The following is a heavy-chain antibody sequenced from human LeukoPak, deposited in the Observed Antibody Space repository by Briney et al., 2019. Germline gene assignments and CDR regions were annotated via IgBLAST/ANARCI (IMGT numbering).Heavy chain of an antibody. Sequence: GGSLRLSCAASGFTFSGSAMHWVRQPSGKGLEWDGRIRSKANSYATAYAASVKGRFTISRDDSKNTAYLQMNSLKTEDTAVYYCTSYSSSFDYYYYYMDVWGKRTTVTVSS. V-gene: IGHV3-73*01. D-gene: IGHD6-13*01. J-gene: IGHJ6*03. CDR1: GFTFSGSA. CDR2: IRSKANSYAT. CDR3: TSYSSSFDYYYYYMDV.